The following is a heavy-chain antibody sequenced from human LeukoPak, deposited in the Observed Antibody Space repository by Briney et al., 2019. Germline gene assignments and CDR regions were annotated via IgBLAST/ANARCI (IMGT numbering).Heavy chain of an antibody. CDR1: GGSIISNY. V-gene: IGHV4-4*07. D-gene: IGHD3-22*01. J-gene: IGHJ6*03. CDR2: IYGSGIT. CDR3: ARLKFYDSTGYSPGYYMDI. Sequence: SETLSPTCTVSGGSIISNYWSWIRQSAGTGLEWIGRIYGSGITDYNPSLKSRVTMSLDTSRKQFSLRLTSVTAADTAVYYCARLKFYDSTGYSPGYYMDIWGKGTTVSVFS.